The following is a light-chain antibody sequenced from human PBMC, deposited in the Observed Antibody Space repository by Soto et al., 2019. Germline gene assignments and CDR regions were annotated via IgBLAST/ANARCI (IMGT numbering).Light chain of an antibody. Sequence: QSALTQPASVSGSPGQSITISCTGSSSDIGGYNYVSWYQQHPGKAPKLLIYDVSYRPSGISDRFSGSKSGNTASLTISGLQPDDEADYYCSSYGASSTLFGGGTQLTV. V-gene: IGLV2-14*03. CDR1: SSDIGGYNY. J-gene: IGLJ2*01. CDR3: SSYGASSTL. CDR2: DVS.